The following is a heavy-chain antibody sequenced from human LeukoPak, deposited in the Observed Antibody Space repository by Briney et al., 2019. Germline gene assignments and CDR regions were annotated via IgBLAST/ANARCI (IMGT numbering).Heavy chain of an antibody. V-gene: IGHV3-23*01. CDR1: GFTFSNYA. D-gene: IGHD4-17*01. Sequence: GGSLRLSCAASGFTFSNYAMSWVRQAPGKGLEWVSVISGSDGTTYYADSVKGRFTISRDNSKNTLSLQMNSLRAEDTAVDYCATTNYADYTFEYWGQGTLVTVSS. CDR3: ATTNYADYTFEY. J-gene: IGHJ4*02. CDR2: ISGSDGTT.